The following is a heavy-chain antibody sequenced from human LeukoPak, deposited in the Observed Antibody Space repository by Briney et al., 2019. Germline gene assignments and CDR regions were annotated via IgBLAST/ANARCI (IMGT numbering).Heavy chain of an antibody. D-gene: IGHD5-18*01. CDR1: GFTFSDYY. V-gene: IGHV3-11*01. CDR2: ISSSGSTI. Sequence: GGSLRLSCAASGFTFSDYYMSWIRQAPWKGLEWVSYISSSGSTIYYADSVKGRFTISRDNAKNSLYLQMNSLRAEDTAVYYCARDRAEYSYGFYFDYWGQGTLVTVSS. CDR3: ARDRAEYSYGFYFDY. J-gene: IGHJ4*02.